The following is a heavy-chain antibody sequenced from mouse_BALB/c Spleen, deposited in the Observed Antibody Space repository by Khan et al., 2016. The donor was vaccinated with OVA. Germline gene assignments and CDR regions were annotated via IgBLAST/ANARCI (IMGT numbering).Heavy chain of an antibody. V-gene: IGHV1S132*01. J-gene: IGHJ3*01. CDR3: ARGYFGNYEFAY. D-gene: IGHD2-1*01. Sequence: QVQLQQSGAELVKPGASVKLSCKTSGYTFTNYWIQWIKQRPGQGLGWIGQIFPGTGTTYYNEIFKAKATLTIDTSSSTAYMQLTSLTSDDSAVYFCARGYFGNYEFAYWGQGTLVTVSP. CDR1: GYTFTNYW. CDR2: IFPGTGTT.